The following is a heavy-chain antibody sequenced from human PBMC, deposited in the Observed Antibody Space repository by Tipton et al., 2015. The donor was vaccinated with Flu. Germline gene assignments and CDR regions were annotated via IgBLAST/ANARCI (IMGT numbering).Heavy chain of an antibody. D-gene: IGHD5-24*01. CDR2: ISSSGSTI. CDR3: ARLMRWLQLRGEVVFDY. V-gene: IGHV3-11*01. CDR1: GFTFSDYY. J-gene: IGHJ4*02. Sequence: SLRLSCAASGFTFSDYYMSWIRQAPGKGLEWVSYISSSGSTIYYADSVKGRFTISRDNAKNSLYLQMNSLRAEDTAVYYCARLMRWLQLRGEVVFDYWGQGTLVTVSS.